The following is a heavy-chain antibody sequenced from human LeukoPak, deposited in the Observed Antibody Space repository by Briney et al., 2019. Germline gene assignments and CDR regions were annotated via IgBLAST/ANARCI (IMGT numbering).Heavy chain of an antibody. V-gene: IGHV3-74*01. J-gene: IGHJ3*02. CDR1: GFTFRSYW. D-gene: IGHD3-10*01. Sequence: PGGSLKLSCAPSGFTFRSYWMHWVRQAPGKGLVWVSRINSDGSSTSYADSVKGRFTISRDNAKNMLYLQMNSLRAEDTAVYHCARDRGGSAFDILGQGTMVTVSS. CDR2: INSDGSST. CDR3: ARDRGGSAFDI.